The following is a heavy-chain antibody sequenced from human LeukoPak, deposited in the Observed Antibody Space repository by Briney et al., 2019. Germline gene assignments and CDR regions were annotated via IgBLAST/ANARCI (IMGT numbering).Heavy chain of an antibody. J-gene: IGHJ4*01. CDR1: GFSFSAYA. CDR2: ITGPGEGT. CDR3: AKRIVGWYQIDY. Sequence: PGGSLRLSCEASGFSFSAYALSWVRQAPGKGLEWVSAITGPGEGTWHADSVKSRFTTSRDNSQRTLYLQMNSLRVEDTAVYYCAKRIVGWYQIDYWGHGTLVTVSS. D-gene: IGHD6-19*01. V-gene: IGHV3-23*01.